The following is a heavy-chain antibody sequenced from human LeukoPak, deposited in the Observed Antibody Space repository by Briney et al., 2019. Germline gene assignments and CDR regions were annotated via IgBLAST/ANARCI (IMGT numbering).Heavy chain of an antibody. Sequence: GGPLRLACVASGFTFGNYDMHWVRQGTEKGLEWVSGIGIRGDTHYPDSVKGRFTISRENAKNSLYLQMNSLRVGDTAMYYCARAARFYGSTGAHAFDIWGQGTKVTVS. CDR2: IGIRGDT. V-gene: IGHV3-13*01. D-gene: IGHD2-8*02. CDR1: GFTFGNYD. J-gene: IGHJ3*02. CDR3: ARAARFYGSTGAHAFDI.